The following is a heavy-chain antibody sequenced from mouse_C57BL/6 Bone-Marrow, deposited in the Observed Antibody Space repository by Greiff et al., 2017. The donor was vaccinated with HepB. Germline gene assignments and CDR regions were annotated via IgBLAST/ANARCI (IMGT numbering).Heavy chain of an antibody. Sequence: QVQLKQSGAELARPGASVKLSCKASGYTLTSYGISWVKQRTGQGLEWIGEIYPRSGNTYYNEKFKGKATLTADKSSSTAYMELRSLTSEDSAVYFCARKTENWYFDVWGTGTTVTVSS. CDR3: ARKTENWYFDV. V-gene: IGHV1-81*01. J-gene: IGHJ1*03. CDR2: IYPRSGNT. CDR1: GYTLTSYG.